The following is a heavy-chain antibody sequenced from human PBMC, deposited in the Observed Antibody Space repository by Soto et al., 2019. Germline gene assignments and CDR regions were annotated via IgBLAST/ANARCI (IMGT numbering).Heavy chain of an antibody. CDR2: INPHGGST. V-gene: IGHV1-46*01. CDR1: GDTFTSYY. D-gene: IGHD3-3*01. Sequence: ASGEVSCKAPGDTFTSYYLNWVRQAPGQGLEWMGVINPHGGSTKYAQKFQGRITMTRDTSRSTVYMELSSLRSDDTAIYYCARSSGGNFGIIIEGSNWFDPWGQGPLVPVS. J-gene: IGHJ5*02. CDR3: ARSSGGNFGIIIEGSNWFDP.